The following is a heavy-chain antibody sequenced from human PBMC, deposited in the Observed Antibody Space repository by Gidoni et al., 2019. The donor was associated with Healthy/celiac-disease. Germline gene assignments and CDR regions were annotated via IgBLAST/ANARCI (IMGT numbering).Heavy chain of an antibody. CDR1: GGSFSGYY. V-gene: IGHV4-34*01. J-gene: IGHJ4*02. CDR2: INHSGST. D-gene: IGHD3-3*01. CDR3: ASGRFLEWLVL. Sequence: QVQLQQWGAGLLKPSETLSLTCAVYGGSFSGYYWSWIRQPPGKGLEWIGEINHSGSTNYNPSLKSRVTISVDTSKNQFSLKLSSVTAADTAVYYCASGRFLEWLVLWGQGTLVTVSS.